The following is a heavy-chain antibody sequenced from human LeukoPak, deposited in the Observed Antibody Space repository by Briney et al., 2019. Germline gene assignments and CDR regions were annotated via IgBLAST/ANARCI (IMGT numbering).Heavy chain of an antibody. D-gene: IGHD1-26*01. V-gene: IGHV1-46*01. CDR2: INPSGGST. Sequence: ASVKVSCKASGYIFTSYLIHWVRQAPGQGLEWLGIINPSGGSTSYAQKFQGRVTLTRDTSTNTVYMELSSLRSEDRAVYYCARGLGSGSYYGYWGQGALVTVSS. J-gene: IGHJ4*02. CDR3: ARGLGSGSYYGY. CDR1: GYIFTSYL.